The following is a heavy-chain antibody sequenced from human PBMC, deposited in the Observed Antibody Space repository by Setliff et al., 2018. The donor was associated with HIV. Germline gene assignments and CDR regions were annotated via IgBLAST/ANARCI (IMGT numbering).Heavy chain of an antibody. J-gene: IGHJ4*02. V-gene: IGHV3-30*04. CDR2: ISHDGSIE. Sequence: GGSLRLSCAASGFTFRSYAMHWVRQAPGKGLEWVADISHDGSIEDYADSVRGRFTISRDNSKSAVYLQMNSLRPEDTALYYCAKDRWGGKPYYFDYWGQGTLVTVSS. D-gene: IGHD7-27*01. CDR3: AKDRWGGKPYYFDY. CDR1: GFTFRSYA.